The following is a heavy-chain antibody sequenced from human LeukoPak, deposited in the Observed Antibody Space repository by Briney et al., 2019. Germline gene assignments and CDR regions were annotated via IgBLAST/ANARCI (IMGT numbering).Heavy chain of an antibody. Sequence: ASVKVSCKASGGTFSSYAISWVRQAPGQGLEWMGRIIPIFGTANYAQKFQGRVTITTDESTSTAYMELSSLRSEDTAVYYCAVTVTTKNYYYYYYMDVWGKGTTVTVSS. CDR1: GGTFSSYA. D-gene: IGHD4-17*01. V-gene: IGHV1-69*05. CDR2: IIPIFGTA. CDR3: AVTVTTKNYYYYYYMDV. J-gene: IGHJ6*03.